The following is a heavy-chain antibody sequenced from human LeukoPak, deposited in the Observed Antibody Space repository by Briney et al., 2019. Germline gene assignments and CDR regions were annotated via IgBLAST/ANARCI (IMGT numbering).Heavy chain of an antibody. V-gene: IGHV4-4*07. CDR2: IYTSGSS. J-gene: IGHJ6*03. Sequence: PSETLSLTCTVSGGSISSSYWSWIRQPAGKGLEWTGRIYTSGSSNYNPSLKSRITMSVDTSKSEFSLKLTSVTAADTAVYYCARGGSYFYDYYMDVWGKGATVTVSS. CDR1: GGSISSSY. CDR3: ARGGSYFYDYYMDV. D-gene: IGHD1-26*01.